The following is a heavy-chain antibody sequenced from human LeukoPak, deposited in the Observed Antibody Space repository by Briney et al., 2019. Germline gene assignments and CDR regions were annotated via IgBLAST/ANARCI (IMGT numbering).Heavy chain of an antibody. Sequence: RPGRSLRLSCAASGSTFSSYGMHWVRQAPGKGLEWVAVISYDGSNKYYADSVKGRFTISRDNSKNTLYLQMNSLIAEDTAVYYCAKVGGSGSLNYYYYGMDGWGKGSTVTVSS. J-gene: IGHJ6*01. CDR1: GSTFSSYG. V-gene: IGHV3-30*18. CDR3: AKVGGSGSLNYYYYGMDG. CDR2: ISYDGSNK. D-gene: IGHD3-10*01.